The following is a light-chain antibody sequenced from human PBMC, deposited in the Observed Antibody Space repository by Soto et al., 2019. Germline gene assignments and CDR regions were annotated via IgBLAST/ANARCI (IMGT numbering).Light chain of an antibody. Sequence: EIVLTQSPGTLSLSPGERATVSCRASQSVSSIYLAWYQQKPGQAPRLLIYGASSRATGIPDRFSGSGSGTDFTVTISRLEPEDFAVYYCQQYGSSRATFGPGTKVDIK. CDR1: QSVSSIY. CDR3: QQYGSSRAT. CDR2: GAS. V-gene: IGKV3-20*01. J-gene: IGKJ3*01.